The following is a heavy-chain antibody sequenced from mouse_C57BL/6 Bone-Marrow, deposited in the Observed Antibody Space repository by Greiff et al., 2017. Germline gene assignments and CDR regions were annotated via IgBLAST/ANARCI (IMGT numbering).Heavy chain of an antibody. CDR3: TTCFITTVVAHFDY. Sequence: EVQLQQSGAELVRPGASVKLSCTASGFNIKDDYMHWVKQRPEQGLEWIGWIDPENGDTEYASKFQGKATITADNSSNTAYLQLSSLTSEDTAVYYCTTCFITTVVAHFDYWGQGTTLTVSS. CDR2: IDPENGDT. D-gene: IGHD1-1*01. V-gene: IGHV14-4*01. J-gene: IGHJ2*01. CDR1: GFNIKDDY.